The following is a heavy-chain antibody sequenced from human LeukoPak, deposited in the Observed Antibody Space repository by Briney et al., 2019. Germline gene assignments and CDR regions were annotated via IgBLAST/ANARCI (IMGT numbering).Heavy chain of an antibody. J-gene: IGHJ3*02. CDR1: GLTLSTYM. CDR2: ISSSSSYI. V-gene: IGHV3-21*01. Sequence: PGGSLRLSCAASGLTLSTYMMNWVRQAPGEGLEWVSSISSSSSYIYYAESVKGRFTISGDNAKNSLYLQMNSLRAEDTAVYYCARDFYGDYVAAFDIWGQGTMVTVSS. CDR3: ARDFYGDYVAAFDI. D-gene: IGHD4-17*01.